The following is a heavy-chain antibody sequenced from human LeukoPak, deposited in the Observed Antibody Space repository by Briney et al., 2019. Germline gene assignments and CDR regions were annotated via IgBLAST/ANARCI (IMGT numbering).Heavy chain of an antibody. J-gene: IGHJ4*02. Sequence: GGSLRLSCAASEFTVISNSMSWVRQAPGKGLEWVSSISSTNTYIDYADSLKGRFTISRDNANNSLFLQMDSLRAEDTAIYYCARGSTYSSSPFDYWGQGILVTVSS. CDR3: ARGSTYSSSPFDY. CDR2: ISSTNTYI. CDR1: EFTVISNS. D-gene: IGHD6-6*01. V-gene: IGHV3-21*01.